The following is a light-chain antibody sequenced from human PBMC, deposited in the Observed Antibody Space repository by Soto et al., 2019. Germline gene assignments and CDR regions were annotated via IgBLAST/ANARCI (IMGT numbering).Light chain of an antibody. CDR2: LRS. J-gene: IGKJ1*01. CDR3: RQARQTPRT. V-gene: IGKV2-28*01. CDR1: QSLLHSNGDTY. Sequence: DIVMTQSPLSLPVTPGEPAYISCRSSQSLLHSNGDTYLEWYLQKPGQSPQLLIYLRSLRAAGVPDRFSGGGSGTDFTLNIRSVEAADVGVYYCRQARQTPRTFGQGTKAEIK.